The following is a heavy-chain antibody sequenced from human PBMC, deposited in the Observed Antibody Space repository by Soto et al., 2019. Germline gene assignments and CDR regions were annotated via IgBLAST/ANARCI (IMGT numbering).Heavy chain of an antibody. V-gene: IGHV4-30-2*01. CDR2: IYHTGNA. J-gene: IGHJ5*02. CDR3: ARNWNYVGIHWFDP. D-gene: IGHD1-7*01. Sequence: LLQESGSGLVRPSQTLSLTCAVSGGSLTNAGYSWTWIRRAPGQGLEWIGHIYHTGNAYYNPCLKSRVTIPLEMSESHLPLNPSSGSAADTAIYYFARNWNYVGIHWFDPLGQGILVSVSS. CDR1: GGSLTNAGYS.